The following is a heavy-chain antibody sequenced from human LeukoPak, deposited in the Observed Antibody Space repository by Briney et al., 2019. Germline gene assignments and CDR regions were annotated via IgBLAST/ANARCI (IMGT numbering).Heavy chain of an antibody. J-gene: IGHJ3*02. CDR1: GGSISSGGYY. D-gene: IGHD5-12*01. Sequence: SQTLSLTCTVSGGSISSGGYYWSWIRQHPGKGLEWIVYIYYSGSTYYNPSLKSRVTISVDTSKNQFSLKLSSVPAADTAVYYCARSAMGGYSKLDAFDIWGQGTMVTVSS. V-gene: IGHV4-31*03. CDR3: ARSAMGGYSKLDAFDI. CDR2: IYYSGST.